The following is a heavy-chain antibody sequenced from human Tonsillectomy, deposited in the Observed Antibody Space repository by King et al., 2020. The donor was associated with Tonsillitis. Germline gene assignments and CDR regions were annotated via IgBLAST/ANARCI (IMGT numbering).Heavy chain of an antibody. CDR1: GGSISSSTYY. CDR3: ARLYSSVDY. V-gene: IGHV4-39*01. Sequence: QLQESGPGLVKPSETLSLTCTVSGGSISSSTYYWGWIRQPPGKGLEWIGSIYYSGTTYYNLSLRSRVTISVDTSKNQFSLKLSSVTAADTAVYYCARLYSSVDYWGQGTLVTVSS. CDR2: IYYSGTT. D-gene: IGHD5-18*01. J-gene: IGHJ4*02.